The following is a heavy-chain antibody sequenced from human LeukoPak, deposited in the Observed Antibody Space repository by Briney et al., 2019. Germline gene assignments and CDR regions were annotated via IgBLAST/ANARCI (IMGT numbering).Heavy chain of an antibody. CDR1: GFSFSAYA. D-gene: IGHD6-13*01. Sequence: AGSLRLSCAASGFSFSAYAMYWVRQAPGKGPEWVALIRYDGINKYYGDSVKGRFTISRDNSKNMLYLQMNSLRAEDTAVYYCVKTGSGWYGDYWGQGARVTVSS. CDR3: VKTGSGWYGDY. J-gene: IGHJ4*02. CDR2: IRYDGINK. V-gene: IGHV3-30*02.